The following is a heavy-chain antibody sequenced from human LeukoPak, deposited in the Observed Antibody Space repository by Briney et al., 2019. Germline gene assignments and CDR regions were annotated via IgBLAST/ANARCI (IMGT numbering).Heavy chain of an antibody. V-gene: IGHV3-48*03. D-gene: IGHD4-23*01. J-gene: IGHJ3*02. CDR2: ISSSGSTI. Sequence: GGSLRLSCAASGFTFSSYEMNWVRQAPGKGLEWVSYISSSGSTIYYADSVKGRFTISRDNAKNSLYLQMNSLRAEDTAVYYCARAGEDYGGNPAYAFDIWGQGTMVTVSS. CDR3: ARAGEDYGGNPAYAFDI. CDR1: GFTFSSYE.